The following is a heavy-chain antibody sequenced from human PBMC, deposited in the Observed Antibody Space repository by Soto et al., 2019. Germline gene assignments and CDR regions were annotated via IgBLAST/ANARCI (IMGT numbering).Heavy chain of an antibody. J-gene: IGHJ5*02. CDR3: ARDGSAAAGTGRQTNWFDP. V-gene: IGHV4-31*03. CDR1: GGSISSGGYY. D-gene: IGHD6-13*01. Sequence: QVQLQESGPGLVKPSQTLSLTCTVSGGSISSGGYYWSWIRQHPGKGLEWIGYIYYSGSTYYNPSLKSRVTISVDTSKNQFSLKLSSVTAADTAVYYSARDGSAAAGTGRQTNWFDPWGQGTLVTVSS. CDR2: IYYSGST.